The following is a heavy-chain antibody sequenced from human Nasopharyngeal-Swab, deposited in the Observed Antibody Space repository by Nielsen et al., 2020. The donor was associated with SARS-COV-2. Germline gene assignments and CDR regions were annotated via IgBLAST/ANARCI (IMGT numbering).Heavy chain of an antibody. CDR2: INHSGST. V-gene: IGHV4-34*01. J-gene: IGHJ2*01. D-gene: IGHD6-6*01. CDR3: ARGLVGDFDL. CDR1: GGSFSGYY. Sequence: SETLSLTCAVYGGSFSGYYWSWIRQPPGKGLEWIGEINHSGSTNYNPSLKSRVTISVDTSKNQFSLKLGSVTAADTAVYYCARGLVGDFDLWGRGTLVTVSS.